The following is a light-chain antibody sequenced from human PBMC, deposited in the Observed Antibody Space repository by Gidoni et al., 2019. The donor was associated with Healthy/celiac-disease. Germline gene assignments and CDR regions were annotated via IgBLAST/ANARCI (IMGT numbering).Light chain of an antibody. V-gene: IGKV1-5*03. CDR2: KAS. J-gene: IGKJ1*01. CDR1: QSISSW. CDR3: QQYNTYRT. Sequence: TITCRASQSISSWLAWYQLKPGKAPKLLIYKASSLESGVPSRFSGSGSGTEFTLTISSLQPDDFATYYCQQYNTYRTFGQGTKVGIK.